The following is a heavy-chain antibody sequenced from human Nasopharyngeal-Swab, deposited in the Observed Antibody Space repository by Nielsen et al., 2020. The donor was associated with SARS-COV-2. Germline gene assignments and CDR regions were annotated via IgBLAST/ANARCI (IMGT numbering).Heavy chain of an antibody. CDR3: ARHYDPFDY. J-gene: IGHJ4*02. V-gene: IGHV3-48*04. CDR1: GFTFSSYS. CDR2: ISSSGSTI. Sequence: GESLKISCAASGFTFSSYSMNWVRQAPGKGLEWVSYISSSGSTIYYADSVKGRFTISRDNAKNSLYLQMNSLRAEDTAVYYCARHYDPFDYWGQGTLVTVSS. D-gene: IGHD3-3*01.